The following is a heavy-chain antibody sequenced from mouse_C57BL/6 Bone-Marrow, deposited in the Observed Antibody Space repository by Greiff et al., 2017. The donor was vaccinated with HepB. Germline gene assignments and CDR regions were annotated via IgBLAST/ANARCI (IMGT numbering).Heavy chain of an antibody. V-gene: IGHV1-80*01. J-gene: IGHJ4*01. CDR2: IYPGDGDT. Sequence: QVQLQQSGAELVKPGASVKISCKASGYAFSSYWMNWVKQRPGKGLEWIGQIYPGDGDTNYNGKFKGKATLTADKSSSTAYMQLSSLTSEDSAVYFCARDKMTTVVAHYAMDYWGQGTSVTVSS. CDR1: GYAFSSYW. D-gene: IGHD1-1*01. CDR3: ARDKMTTVVAHYAMDY.